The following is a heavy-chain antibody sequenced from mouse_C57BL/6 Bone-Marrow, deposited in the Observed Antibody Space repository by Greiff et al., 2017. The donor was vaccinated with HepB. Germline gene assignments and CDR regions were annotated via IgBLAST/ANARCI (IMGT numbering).Heavy chain of an antibody. D-gene: IGHD1-1*01. CDR3: ARDRYGSSYPFAY. Sequence: EVQLQQSGPELVKPGASVKMSCKASGYTFTDYNMHWVKQSHGKSLEWIGYINPNNGGTSYNQKFKGKATLTVNKSSNTAYMELRSLTSEDSAVYYCARDRYGSSYPFAYWGQGTLVTVSA. V-gene: IGHV1-22*01. CDR2: INPNNGGT. CDR1: GYTFTDYN. J-gene: IGHJ3*01.